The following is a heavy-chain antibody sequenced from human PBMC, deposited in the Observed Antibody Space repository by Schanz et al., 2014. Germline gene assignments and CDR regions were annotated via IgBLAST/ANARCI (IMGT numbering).Heavy chain of an antibody. J-gene: IGHJ4*02. D-gene: IGHD4-17*01. CDR2: ISYDGTNE. CDR1: GFTFDPYA. V-gene: IGHV3-30*03. Sequence: QVQLVESGGGVVQPGGSLRLSCAASGFTFDPYAMHWLRQSPGKGLEWVAVISYDGTNEYYAESVKGRFTISRDNAKKSLYLRMNSLRAEDTAVYYCARDAVTSVLTPGLYYWGQGTLVTVSS. CDR3: ARDAVTSVLTPGLYY.